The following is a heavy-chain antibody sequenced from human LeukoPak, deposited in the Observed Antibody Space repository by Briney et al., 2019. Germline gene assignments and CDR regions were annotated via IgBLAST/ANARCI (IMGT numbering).Heavy chain of an antibody. Sequence: GGSLRLSCAASGFRFSTYWMHWVRQAPGKGLVWVSRIDPDGTSPNYADSVRGRFTISRDNAKNSLYLQMNSLRAEDTAVYYCAREGDSSGPPYFDYWGQGTLVTVSS. CDR3: AREGDSSGPPYFDY. V-gene: IGHV3-74*01. CDR1: GFRFSTYW. CDR2: IDPDGTSP. J-gene: IGHJ4*02. D-gene: IGHD3-22*01.